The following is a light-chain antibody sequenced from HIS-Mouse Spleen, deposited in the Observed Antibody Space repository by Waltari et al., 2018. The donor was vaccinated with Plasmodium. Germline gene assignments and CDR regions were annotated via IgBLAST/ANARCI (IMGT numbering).Light chain of an antibody. CDR2: EDS. V-gene: IGLV3-10*01. CDR1: ALPKKY. Sequence: SYELTQPPSVSVSPGQTARITCSGDALPKKYAYWYQQKSGQDPVLVIYEDSKRPAGIPERFSGSSSGTMATLTISGAQVDDEADYYCYSTDSSGNHRVFGGGTKLTVL. CDR3: YSTDSSGNHRV. J-gene: IGLJ3*02.